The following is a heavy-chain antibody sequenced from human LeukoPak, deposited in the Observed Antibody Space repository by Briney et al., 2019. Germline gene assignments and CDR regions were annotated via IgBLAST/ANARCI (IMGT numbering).Heavy chain of an antibody. CDR1: GGTFISYA. V-gene: IGHV1-24*01. Sequence: ASVKVSCKASGGTFISYAISWVRQAPGKGLEWMGGFDPEDGETIYAQKFQGRVTMTEDTSTDTAYMELSSLRSEDTAVYYCATGNSSGWYDLGNYFDYWGQGTLVTVSS. CDR2: FDPEDGET. CDR3: ATGNSSGWYDLGNYFDY. D-gene: IGHD6-19*01. J-gene: IGHJ4*02.